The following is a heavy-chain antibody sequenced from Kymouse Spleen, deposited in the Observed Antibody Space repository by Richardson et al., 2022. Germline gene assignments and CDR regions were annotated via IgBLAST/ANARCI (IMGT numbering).Heavy chain of an antibody. Sequence: QVQLQESGPGLVKPSQTLSLTCTVSGGSISSGGYYWSWIRQHPGKGLEWIGYIYYSGSTYYNPSLKSRVTISVDTSKNQFSLKLSSVTAADTAVYYCAREGVPDILTGYSYYGMDVWGQGTTVTVSS. CDR1: GGSISSGGYY. CDR2: IYYSGST. J-gene: IGHJ6*02. CDR3: AREGVPDILTGYSYYGMDV. D-gene: IGHD3-9*01. V-gene: IGHV4-31*03.